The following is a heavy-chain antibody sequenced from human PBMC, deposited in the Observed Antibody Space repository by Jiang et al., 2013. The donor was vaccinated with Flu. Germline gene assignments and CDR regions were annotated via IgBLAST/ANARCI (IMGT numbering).Heavy chain of an antibody. CDR1: GGSFSGYY. CDR2: IDDSGST. CDR3: ARGPYESGSYIITVFDY. Sequence: LLKPSETLSLSCAVSGGSFSGYYWSWIRQPPGKGLEWIGEIDDSGSTNYNASLKSRVTMSVDTSKNXISMTLSSVTAADTAVYFCARGPYESGSYIITVFDYVGQGTVVTVSS. J-gene: IGHJ4*02. V-gene: IGHV4-34*01. D-gene: IGHD3-10*01.